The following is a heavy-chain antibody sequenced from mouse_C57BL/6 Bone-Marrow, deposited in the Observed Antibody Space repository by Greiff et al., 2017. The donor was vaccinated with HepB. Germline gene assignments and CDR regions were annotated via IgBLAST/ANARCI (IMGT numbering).Heavy chain of an antibody. CDR1: GFSLTSYG. CDR2: IWRGGST. D-gene: IGHD4-1*01. J-gene: IGHJ2*01. Sequence: VQLVESGPGLVQPSQSLSITCTVSGFSLTSYGVHWVRQSPGKGLEWLGVIWRGGSTDYNAAFMSRLSITKDNSKSQVFFKMNSLQADDTAIYYCAKNGELGPAYYFDYWGQGTTLTVSS. V-gene: IGHV2-5*01. CDR3: AKNGELGPAYYFDY.